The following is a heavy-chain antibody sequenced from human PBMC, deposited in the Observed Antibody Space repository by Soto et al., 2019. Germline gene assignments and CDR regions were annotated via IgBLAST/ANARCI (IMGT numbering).Heavy chain of an antibody. CDR1: GYTFTSYG. Sequence: VASVKVSCKASGYTFTSYGISWVRQAPGQGLEWMGWISAYNGNTNYAQKLQGRVTMTTDTSTSTAYMELRSLRSDDTAVYYCARDLRDTAMDYYYYYGMDVWGQGTTVTVSS. D-gene: IGHD5-18*01. J-gene: IGHJ6*02. CDR3: ARDLRDTAMDYYYYYGMDV. V-gene: IGHV1-18*01. CDR2: ISAYNGNT.